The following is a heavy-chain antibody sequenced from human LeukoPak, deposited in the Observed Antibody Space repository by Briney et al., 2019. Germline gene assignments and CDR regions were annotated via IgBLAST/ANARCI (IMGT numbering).Heavy chain of an antibody. CDR2: INHSGST. CDR1: GGSFSGYY. J-gene: IGHJ3*01. Sequence: SETLSLTCAVYGGSFSGYYWSWIRQPPGKGLEWIGEINHSGSTNYNPSLKSRVTISVDTSKNQFSLNLTSVTTADTAVYYCARLRDALDVWGQGTMVTVSS. CDR3: ARLRDALDV. V-gene: IGHV4-34*01.